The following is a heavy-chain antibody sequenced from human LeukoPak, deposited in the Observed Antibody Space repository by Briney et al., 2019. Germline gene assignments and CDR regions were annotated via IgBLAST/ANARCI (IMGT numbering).Heavy chain of an antibody. D-gene: IGHD3-10*01. CDR2: IYSGDIT. V-gene: IGHV3-53*01. CDR1: GFTVTTDY. Sequence: GGSLRLSCAASGFTVTTDYMTWVRQAPGKGLEWVSAIYSGDITFYADSVKGRFTISRDTSKNTLYLQMNSLRAEDTAVYYCARDYFRGGSGSPVWGQGTTVTVSS. J-gene: IGHJ6*02. CDR3: ARDYFRGGSGSPV.